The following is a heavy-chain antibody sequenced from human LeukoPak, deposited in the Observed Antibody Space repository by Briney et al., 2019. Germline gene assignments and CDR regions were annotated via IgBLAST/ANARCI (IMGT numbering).Heavy chain of an antibody. J-gene: IGHJ2*01. CDR3: ARVNGDIRKKGPGGSGYDTPLWFWYFDL. D-gene: IGHD5-12*01. Sequence: ASVKVSCKASGGTFSSYAISWVRQAPGQGLEWMGRIIPILGIANYAQKFQGRVTITADKSTSTAYMELSSLRSEDTAVYYCARVNGDIRKKGPGGSGYDTPLWFWYFDLWGRGTLVTVSS. CDR1: GGTFSSYA. V-gene: IGHV1-69*04. CDR2: IIPILGIA.